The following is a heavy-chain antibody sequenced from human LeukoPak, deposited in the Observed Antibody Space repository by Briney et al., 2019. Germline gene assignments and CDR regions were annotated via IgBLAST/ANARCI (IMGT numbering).Heavy chain of an antibody. V-gene: IGHV3-66*01. CDR3: ARGGVVVAAIDAFDI. D-gene: IGHD2-15*01. CDR1: GFTVSSNF. CDR2: IYSGGST. Sequence: GGSLRLSCAASGFTVSSNFMSWVRQAPGQGLEWVSLIYSGGSTYYADSVKGRFTISRDISKNTLFLQLNGLRAEDTAVYYCARGGVVVAAIDAFDIWGQGTLVTVSS. J-gene: IGHJ3*02.